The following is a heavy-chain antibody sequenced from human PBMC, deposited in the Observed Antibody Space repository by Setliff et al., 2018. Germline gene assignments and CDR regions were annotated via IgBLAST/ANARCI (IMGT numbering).Heavy chain of an antibody. Sequence: ASVKVSCKTSGYTFTDFYIQWVRQAPGQGLEWMGWINPYTGDTDYAPKFQGRVTMTRDTSTSTIYLELNSLTSDDTAVYYCARGGVAAAGRKGVFEYWGQGTLVTVSS. J-gene: IGHJ4*02. CDR2: INPYTGDT. D-gene: IGHD6-13*01. CDR1: GYTFTDFY. CDR3: ARGGVAAAGRKGVFEY. V-gene: IGHV1-2*02.